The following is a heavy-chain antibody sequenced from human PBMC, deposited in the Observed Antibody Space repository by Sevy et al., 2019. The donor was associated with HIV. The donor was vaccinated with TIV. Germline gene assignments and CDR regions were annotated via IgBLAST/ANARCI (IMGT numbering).Heavy chain of an antibody. J-gene: IGHJ4*02. V-gene: IGHV4-59*01. CDR3: ARGGPRAGDKWYYFDY. CDR1: GGSISNYY. CDR2: VFYTGNT. D-gene: IGHD2-15*01. Sequence: SETLSLTCTVSGGSISNYYWSWIRQPPGKALQWIGYVFYTGNTNYNPSLKGRVTISVDTSKTQLSLKLNSVTAADTAVYYGARGGPRAGDKWYYFDYWGQGTLVTVSS.